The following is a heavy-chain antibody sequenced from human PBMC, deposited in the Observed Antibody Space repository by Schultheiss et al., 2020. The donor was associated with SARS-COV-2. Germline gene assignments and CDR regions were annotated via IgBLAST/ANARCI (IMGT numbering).Heavy chain of an antibody. Sequence: GGSLRLSCAASGFTFSSYSMNWVRQAPGKGLEWVSSISGGGGSTYYADSVKGRFTISRDNSKNTLYLQMNSLRAEDTAVYYCARGYTSPTSFDYWGQGTLVTVSS. CDR1: GFTFSSYS. D-gene: IGHD6-19*01. CDR2: ISGGGGST. V-gene: IGHV3-23*01. CDR3: ARGYTSPTSFDY. J-gene: IGHJ4*02.